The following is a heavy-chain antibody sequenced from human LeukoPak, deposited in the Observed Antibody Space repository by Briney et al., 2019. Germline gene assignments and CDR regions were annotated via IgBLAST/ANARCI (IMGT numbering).Heavy chain of an antibody. CDR3: ARGLRSGAYDLVPVEGNHY. CDR2: INHSGST. CDR1: GGSFSGYY. J-gene: IGHJ4*02. D-gene: IGHD5-12*01. V-gene: IGHV4-34*01. Sequence: SETLSLTCAVYGGSFSGYYWSWIRQPPGKGLEWIGEINHSGSTNYNPSLKSRVTISVDTSKNQFSLKLSSVTAADTAVYYCARGLRSGAYDLVPVEGNHYWGQGTLVTVSS.